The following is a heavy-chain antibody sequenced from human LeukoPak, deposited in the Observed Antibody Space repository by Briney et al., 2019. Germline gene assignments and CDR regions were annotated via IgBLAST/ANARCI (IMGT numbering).Heavy chain of an antibody. J-gene: IGHJ4*02. CDR2: INPNSGGT. Sequence: ASVKASCKASGYTFTGYYMHWVRQAPGQGLEWMGWINPNSGGTNYAQKFQGRVTMTRDTSISTAYMELSRLRSDDTAVYYCARGGVGYYYDSSGYYAHYWGQGTLVTVSS. D-gene: IGHD3-22*01. CDR3: ARGGVGYYYDSSGYYAHY. V-gene: IGHV1-2*02. CDR1: GYTFTGYY.